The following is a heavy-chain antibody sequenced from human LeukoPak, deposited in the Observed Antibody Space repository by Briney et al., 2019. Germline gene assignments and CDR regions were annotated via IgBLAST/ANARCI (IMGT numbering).Heavy chain of an antibody. CDR2: INPDSGGT. J-gene: IGHJ4*02. CDR1: GYTFTGYY. CDR3: ARVASAVYSDY. Sequence: ASVKVSCKASGYTFTGYYIHWVRQAPGQGLEWMGWINPDSGGTNYAQIFQGRVTMTRDTSISAAYMELNRLRSDDTAVYYCARVASAVYSDYWGQGTLVTVSS. V-gene: IGHV1-2*02.